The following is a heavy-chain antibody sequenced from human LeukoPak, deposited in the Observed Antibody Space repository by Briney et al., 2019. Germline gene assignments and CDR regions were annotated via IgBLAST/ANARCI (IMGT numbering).Heavy chain of an antibody. CDR1: GFTFSSYG. CDR2: ISYDGSNK. J-gene: IGHJ6*02. Sequence: GRSLRLSCAASGFTFSSYGMHWVRKAPGKGLEWVAVISYDGSNKYYADSVKGRFTISRDNSKNTLYLQMNSLRAEDTAVYYCAKDLGDVLRFLEHMDVWGQGTTVTVSS. CDR3: AKDLGDVLRFLEHMDV. D-gene: IGHD3-3*01. V-gene: IGHV3-30*18.